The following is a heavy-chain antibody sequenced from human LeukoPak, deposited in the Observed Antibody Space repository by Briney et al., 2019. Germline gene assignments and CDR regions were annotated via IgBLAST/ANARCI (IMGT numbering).Heavy chain of an antibody. V-gene: IGHV3-30*04. D-gene: IGHD2-21*02. J-gene: IGHJ4*02. Sequence: PGGSLRLSCAASGFTFSSYAMHWVRRAPGKGLEWVAVISYDGSNKYYADSVKGRFTISRDNSKNTLYLQMNSLRAEDTAVYYCARWVTPGWGNFDYWGQGTLVTVSS. CDR3: ARWVTPGWGNFDY. CDR1: GFTFSSYA. CDR2: ISYDGSNK.